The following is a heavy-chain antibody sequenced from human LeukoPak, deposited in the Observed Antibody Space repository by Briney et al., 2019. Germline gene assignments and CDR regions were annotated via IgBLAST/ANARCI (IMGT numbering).Heavy chain of an antibody. CDR2: ITGSGDST. CDR1: GFTFSSYI. Sequence: PGGSLRLSCAASGFTFSSYIMNWVRQAPGKGLEWVSAITGSGDSTNYADSARGRFTISRDNSKNTPYLQMHSLRAEDTAVYYCAKDGVNWGSYFDSWGQGTLVTVSS. V-gene: IGHV3-23*01. CDR3: AKDGVNWGSYFDS. D-gene: IGHD7-27*01. J-gene: IGHJ4*02.